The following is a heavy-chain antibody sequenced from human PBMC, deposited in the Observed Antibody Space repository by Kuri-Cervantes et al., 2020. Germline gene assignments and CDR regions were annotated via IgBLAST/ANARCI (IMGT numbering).Heavy chain of an antibody. D-gene: IGHD3-10*01. J-gene: IGHJ4*02. Sequence: SCTVSGGSISSTNYYWSWIRQPPGKGLEWIGNIDYSGSTYYNPSLKSRVTISVDTSKNQFSLQLNSVTPEDTAVYYCARDKGLMGRGVIGFDYWGQGTLVTVSS. CDR1: GGSISSTNYY. CDR3: ARDKGLMGRGVIGFDY. CDR2: IDYSGST. V-gene: IGHV4-30-4*01.